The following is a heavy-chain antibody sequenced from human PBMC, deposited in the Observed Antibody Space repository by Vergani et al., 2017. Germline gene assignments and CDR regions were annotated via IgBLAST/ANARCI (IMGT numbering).Heavy chain of an antibody. J-gene: IGHJ3*02. CDR3: AKVGRSEVAGTFGAFDI. D-gene: IGHD6-19*01. CDR1: GFTVTNYA. V-gene: IGHV3-23*04. Sequence: VQLVESGGGVVQPGRSLRLSCVMSGFTVTNYAIFWVRQAPGKGLEWVSTLSASDRRTHYADSVKGRFTISRDNSKNTLFLHMNSMRPEDTAVYYCAKVGRSEVAGTFGAFDIWGQGTMVTVSS. CDR2: LSASDRRT.